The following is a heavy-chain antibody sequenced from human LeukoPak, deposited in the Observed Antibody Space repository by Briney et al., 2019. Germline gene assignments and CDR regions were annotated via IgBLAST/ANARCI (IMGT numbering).Heavy chain of an antibody. J-gene: IGHJ6*03. V-gene: IGHV1-46*01. CDR1: GYTFTSYG. CDR3: ARDCSSTSCYPPWGYYYYYMDV. Sequence: ASVKVSCKASGYTFTSYGISWVRQAPGQGLEWMGIINPSGGSTSYAQKFQGRVTMTRDMSTSTVYMELSSLRSEDTAVYYCARDCSSTSCYPPWGYYYYYMDVWGKGTTVTVSS. CDR2: INPSGGST. D-gene: IGHD2-2*01.